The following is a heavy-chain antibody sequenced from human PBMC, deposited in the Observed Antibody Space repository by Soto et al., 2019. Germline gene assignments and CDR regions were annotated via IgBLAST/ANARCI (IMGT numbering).Heavy chain of an antibody. CDR1: GVTVSSND. D-gene: IGHD6-19*01. CDR2: INASGDST. CDR3: ARDLALAGNY. Sequence: GSQRLSCTAPGVTVSSNDMSWVRQAPGKGLEWVSAINASGDSTYYADAVKGRFTISRDNSKNTLYLEMNSLRAEDTAVYYCARDLALAGNYWGQGALVPVSS. J-gene: IGHJ4*02. V-gene: IGHV3-23*01.